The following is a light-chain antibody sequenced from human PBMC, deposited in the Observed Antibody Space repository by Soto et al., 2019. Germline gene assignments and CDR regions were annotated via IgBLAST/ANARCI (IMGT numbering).Light chain of an antibody. CDR1: QSVSSNY. J-gene: IGKJ4*01. CDR2: GAS. Sequence: EIVLTQSPGTLSLSPGERATLSCRASQSVSSNYLAWYQQRRGLAPRLLIYGASGRATGIPDRFSGSGSGTDFTLTITSLEPEDFAVYYCQQYGTSPLTFGGGTKVDIK. CDR3: QQYGTSPLT. V-gene: IGKV3-20*01.